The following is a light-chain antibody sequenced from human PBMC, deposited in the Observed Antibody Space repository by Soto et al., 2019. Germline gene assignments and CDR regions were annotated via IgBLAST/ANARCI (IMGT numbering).Light chain of an antibody. CDR1: QSFSSN. Sequence: EIVMTQSPATLSVSPGERATLSCRASQSFSSNLAWYQQKPGQAPRLLIYGASTRATGIPARFSGSGSGTEFTLTFSSLQSEDFAVYYCQQYNNWPGTFGQGTKVEIK. V-gene: IGKV3-15*01. CDR2: GAS. CDR3: QQYNNWPGT. J-gene: IGKJ1*01.